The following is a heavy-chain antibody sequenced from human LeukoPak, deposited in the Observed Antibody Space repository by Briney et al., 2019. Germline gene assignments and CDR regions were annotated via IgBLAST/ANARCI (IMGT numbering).Heavy chain of an antibody. CDR1: GYIFRNYW. D-gene: IGHD5-24*01. J-gene: IGHJ3*01. CDR2: ISGYNYET. CDR3: PRSPGDGYRDGVDDF. V-gene: IGHV5-51*01. Sequence: GKSLKISCKCAGYIFRNYWSGGVRQMPGKGLEWMGIISGYNYETTYSPSFQGQITISANKSITTPYLQWCRLKAADPAIYYRPRSPGDGYRDGVDDFWGQGTMVVVSS.